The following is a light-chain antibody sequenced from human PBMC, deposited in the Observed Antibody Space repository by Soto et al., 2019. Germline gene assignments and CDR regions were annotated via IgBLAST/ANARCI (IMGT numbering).Light chain of an antibody. Sequence: QPVLTQPPSASGTPGQRVTISCSGSSSNIGSNAVNWYQQLPGTAPKLLIYSNNQRPSGVPDRFSGSKSGTSASMAISGLQSEDEADYYCAARDDSLNGPVFGGGTQLTVL. J-gene: IGLJ3*02. CDR3: AARDDSLNGPV. CDR1: SSNIGSNA. V-gene: IGLV1-44*01. CDR2: SNN.